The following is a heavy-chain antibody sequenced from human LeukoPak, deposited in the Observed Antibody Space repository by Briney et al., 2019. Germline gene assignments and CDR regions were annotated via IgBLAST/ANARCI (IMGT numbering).Heavy chain of an antibody. J-gene: IGHJ6*03. V-gene: IGHV4-39*07. Sequence: SETLSLTCAVYGGSFSSYYWGWIRQPPGKGLEWIGTIYYSGTTYYNPSLKSRVTISVDTSKNQFSLRLSSVTAADTAVYYCARDWGVSARPGYMDVWGKGTTVTVSS. CDR3: ARDWGVSARPGYMDV. CDR1: GGSFSSYY. CDR2: IYYSGTT. D-gene: IGHD6-6*01.